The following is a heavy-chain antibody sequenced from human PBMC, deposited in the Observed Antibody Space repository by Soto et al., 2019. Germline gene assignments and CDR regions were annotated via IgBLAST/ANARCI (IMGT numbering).Heavy chain of an antibody. CDR2: VIPMQGSE. D-gene: IGHD1-20*01. CDR1: GGSFNGYF. J-gene: IGHJ6*03. CDR3: APGITTSGYRRYMDV. V-gene: IGHV1-69*08. Sequence: VQLVQSGAEMKKPGSSVRVSCKASGGSFNGYFITWVRQAPGQGLEWVGRVIPMQGSESHARKFGERITLTADTLTNAAFLDLRSLQSEDTAVYYCAPGITTSGYRRYMDVWGKGTKVTVSS.